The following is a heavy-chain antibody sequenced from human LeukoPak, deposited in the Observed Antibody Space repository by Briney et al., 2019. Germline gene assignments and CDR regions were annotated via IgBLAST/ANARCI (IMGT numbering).Heavy chain of an antibody. CDR1: GFTFSSHW. CDR3: ARVLIAATGGDY. CDR2: INTDGSTT. D-gene: IGHD6-13*01. V-gene: IGHV3-74*01. Sequence: GGSLRLSRAASGFTFSSHWMHWVRQAPGKGLVWVSRINTDGSTTSYADSVKGRFTISRDNAKNTVYLQMNSLRADGTAVYYCARVLIAATGGDYWGQGTLVTVFS. J-gene: IGHJ4*02.